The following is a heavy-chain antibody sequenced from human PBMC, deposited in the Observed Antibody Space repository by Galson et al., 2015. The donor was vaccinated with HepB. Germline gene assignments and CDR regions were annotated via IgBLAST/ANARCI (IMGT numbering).Heavy chain of an antibody. Sequence: SLRLSCAASGFTFSSYAMSWVRQAPGKGLEWVSAISGSGGSTYYADSVKGRFTISRDNSKNTLYLQMNSLRAEDTAVYYCAKDRMIVVVMNHLDYWGQGALVTVSS. J-gene: IGHJ4*02. CDR3: AKDRMIVVVMNHLDY. CDR1: GFTFSSYA. CDR2: ISGSGGST. D-gene: IGHD3-22*01. V-gene: IGHV3-23*01.